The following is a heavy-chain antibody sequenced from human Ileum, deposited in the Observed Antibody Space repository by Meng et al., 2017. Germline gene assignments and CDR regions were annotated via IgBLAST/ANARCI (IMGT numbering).Heavy chain of an antibody. CDR3: ARPRLTGEIYDC. CDR1: GFTLSSYW. D-gene: IGHD3-16*01. Sequence: GESLKISCAASGFTLSSYWMTWVRQAPEKGLECVANINQDGTVKFYVDSVKGRFTVSRDNAKNSLSLQMDSLRAEDTAIYYCARPRLTGEIYDCWGQGTLVTVSS. CDR2: INQDGTVK. V-gene: IGHV3-7*01. J-gene: IGHJ4*02.